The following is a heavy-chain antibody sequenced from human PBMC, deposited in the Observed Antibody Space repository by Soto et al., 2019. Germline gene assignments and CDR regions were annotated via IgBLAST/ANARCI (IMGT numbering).Heavy chain of an antibody. CDR3: ATDPLSGSQAPHDAFDI. D-gene: IGHD1-26*01. CDR2: FDPEDGET. CDR1: GYTLNELS. V-gene: IGHV1-24*01. J-gene: IGHJ3*02. Sequence: ASVKVSCKVCGYTLNELSMHWVRQAPGKGLEWMGGFDPEDGETIYAQKFQGRVTMTEDTSTDTAYMELSSLRSEDTAVYYCATDPLSGSQAPHDAFDIWGQGTMVTVSS.